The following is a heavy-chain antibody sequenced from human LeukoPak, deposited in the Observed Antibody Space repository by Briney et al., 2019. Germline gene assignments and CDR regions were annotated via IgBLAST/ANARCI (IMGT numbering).Heavy chain of an antibody. CDR3: AKDTLSRSWYYFDY. D-gene: IGHD6-13*01. J-gene: IGHJ4*02. CDR2: ISWNSGSI. Sequence: PGGSLRLSCEASGFTFDDYAMHWVRQAPGKGLEWVSGISWNSGSIGYADSVKGRFTISRDNAKNSLYLQMNSLRAEDTALYYCAKDTLSRSWYYFDYWGQGTLVTVSS. CDR1: GFTFDDYA. V-gene: IGHV3-9*01.